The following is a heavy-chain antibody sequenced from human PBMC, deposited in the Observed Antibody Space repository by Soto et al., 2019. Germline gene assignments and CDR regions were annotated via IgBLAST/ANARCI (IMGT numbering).Heavy chain of an antibody. D-gene: IGHD6-19*01. CDR2: IKSKTDGGTT. V-gene: IGHV3-15*01. CDR3: TAPGIAVAGFYYYDNLDV. CDR1: GFTFSNAW. Sequence: EVQLVESGGGLVKPGGSLRLSCAASGFTFSNAWMSWVRQAPGKGLEWVGRIKSKTDGGTTDYAAPVQGRFTISRDESKNTLYLQMNSLQTEDTAVYYCTAPGIAVAGFYYYDNLDVLGKGTTVIVS. J-gene: IGHJ6*03.